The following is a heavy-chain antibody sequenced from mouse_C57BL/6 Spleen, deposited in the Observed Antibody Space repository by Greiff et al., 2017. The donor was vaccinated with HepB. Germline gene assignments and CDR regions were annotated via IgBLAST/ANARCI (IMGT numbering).Heavy chain of an antibody. Sequence: VQLQQSGAELVRPGTSVKVSCKASGYAFTNYLIEWVKQRPGQGLEWIGVINPGSGGTNYNEKFKGKATLTADKSSSTAYMQLSSLTSEDSAVYFCAREGGYDYDGFADWGQGTRGTVSA. CDR1: GYAFTNYL. D-gene: IGHD2-4*01. CDR2: INPGSGGT. J-gene: IGHJ3*01. CDR3: AREGGYDYDGFAD. V-gene: IGHV1-54*01.